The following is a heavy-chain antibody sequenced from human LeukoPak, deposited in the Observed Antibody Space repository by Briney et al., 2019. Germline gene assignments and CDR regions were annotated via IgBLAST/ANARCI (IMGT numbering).Heavy chain of an antibody. Sequence: KVSCKASGGTFSSYAISWVRQAPGQGLEWMGIIYPGDSDTRYSPSFQGQVTISADKSISTAYLQWSSLKASDTAMYYCARRGYYYMDVWGKGTTVTVSS. CDR1: GGTFSSYA. CDR3: ARRGYYYMDV. J-gene: IGHJ6*03. CDR2: IYPGDSDT. V-gene: IGHV5-51*01. D-gene: IGHD1-26*01.